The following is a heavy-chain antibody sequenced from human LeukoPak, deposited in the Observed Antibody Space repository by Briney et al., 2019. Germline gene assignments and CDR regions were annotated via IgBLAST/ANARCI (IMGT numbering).Heavy chain of an antibody. Sequence: PGGSLRLSCAASGFSFSNFGMHWVRQAPGKGLEWVAFVRPDGSSNHYADSVKGRFIISRDKSKNTLHLQMNSLRAEDTAFYYCAKDQAGTWGLDYWGQGTLVTASS. J-gene: IGHJ4*02. CDR3: AKDQAGTWGLDY. CDR2: VRPDGSSN. V-gene: IGHV3-30*02. D-gene: IGHD3-10*01. CDR1: GFSFSNFG.